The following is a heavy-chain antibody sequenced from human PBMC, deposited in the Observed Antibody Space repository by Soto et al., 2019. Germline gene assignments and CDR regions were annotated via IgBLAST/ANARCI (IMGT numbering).Heavy chain of an antibody. V-gene: IGHV4-30-2*01. D-gene: IGHD6-13*01. J-gene: IGHJ4*02. CDR2: VYVGGNT. CDR3: ARGQGAAAGHSNFDY. Sequence: QLQLQESGSGLVKPSQTLSLTCAVSGGSISGTPYSWGWVRKPPGKGLEWIGSVYVGGNTYYNPSLKSQFSISVDRSKNQFSLKLSSVTAADTAVYYCARGQGAAAGHSNFDYWGQGALVTVSS. CDR1: GGSISGTPYS.